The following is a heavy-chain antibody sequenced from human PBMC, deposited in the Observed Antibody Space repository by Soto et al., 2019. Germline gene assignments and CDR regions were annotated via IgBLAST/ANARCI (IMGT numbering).Heavy chain of an antibody. V-gene: IGHV5-51*01. CDR2: IYPGDSDT. CDR1: GYSFTSYW. Sequence: GESLKISCKGSGYSFTSYWIGWVRQMPGKGLEWMGIIYPGDSDTRYSPSFQGQVTISADKSISTAYLQWSSLKASDTAMYYCASSTSNYYYYYGMDVWGQGTTVTSP. J-gene: IGHJ6*02. CDR3: ASSTSNYYYYYGMDV. D-gene: IGHD2-2*01.